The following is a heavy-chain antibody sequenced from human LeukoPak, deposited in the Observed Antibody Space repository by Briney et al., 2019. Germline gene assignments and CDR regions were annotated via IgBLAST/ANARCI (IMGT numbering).Heavy chain of an antibody. D-gene: IGHD3-10*01. Sequence: SGGSLRLSCAASGITFNSYTMNWVRQAPGKGLEWVSSISSSSSYIYYADSVKGRFTISRDNAKNSLYLQMNSLRAEDTAVYYCAGVEALWFGELSIDPWGQGTLVTVSS. CDR1: GITFNSYT. V-gene: IGHV3-21*01. CDR3: AGVEALWFGELSIDP. CDR2: ISSSSSYI. J-gene: IGHJ5*02.